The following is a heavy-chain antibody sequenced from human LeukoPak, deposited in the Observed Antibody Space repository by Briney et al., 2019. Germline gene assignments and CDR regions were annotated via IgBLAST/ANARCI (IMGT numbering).Heavy chain of an antibody. CDR3: ARGFVLLFDDIVVVPAAQHPPSDAFDI. D-gene: IGHD2-2*01. V-gene: IGHV3-66*01. Sequence: PGGSLRLSCAASGFTVSSNYMSWVRQAPGKGLEWVSVIYSGGSTYYADSVKGGFTISRDNSKNTLYLQMNSLRAEDTAVYYCARGFVLLFDDIVVVPAAQHPPSDAFDIWGQGTMVTVSS. J-gene: IGHJ3*02. CDR2: IYSGGST. CDR1: GFTVSSNY.